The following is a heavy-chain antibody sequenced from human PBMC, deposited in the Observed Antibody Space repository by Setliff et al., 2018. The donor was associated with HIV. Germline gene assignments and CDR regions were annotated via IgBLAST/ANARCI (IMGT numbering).Heavy chain of an antibody. J-gene: IGHJ3*02. V-gene: IGHV1-2*06. D-gene: IGHD3-9*01. CDR1: GYTFTGYF. CDR3: AREYDVLTGYYISAFDI. Sequence: ASVKVSCKASGYTFTGYFIHWVRQAPGQGLEWMGRINPNTGDTNYAQKFQDRVTMTRDTSINTACMELSRLRSDDTAVYYCAREYDVLTGYYISAFDIWGQGTMVTVSS. CDR2: INPNTGDT.